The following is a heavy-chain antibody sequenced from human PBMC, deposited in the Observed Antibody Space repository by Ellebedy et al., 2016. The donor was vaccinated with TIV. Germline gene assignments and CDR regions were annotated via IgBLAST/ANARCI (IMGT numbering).Heavy chain of an antibody. D-gene: IGHD2-15*01. CDR2: MLYGGSS. CDR1: GASIRDFY. V-gene: IGHV4-59*01. Sequence: MPSETLSLTCSVSGASIRDFYWRWIRQPPGKGLEWLGYMLYGGSSNYNPSLKGRLAIITDTSRNQVALKLDHVTAADTAVYFCARYSEDSKSDALDVWGQGTMVIVSS. CDR3: ARYSEDSKSDALDV. J-gene: IGHJ3*01.